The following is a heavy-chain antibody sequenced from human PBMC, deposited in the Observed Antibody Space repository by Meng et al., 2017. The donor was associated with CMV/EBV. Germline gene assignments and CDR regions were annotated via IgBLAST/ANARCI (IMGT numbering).Heavy chain of an antibody. J-gene: IGHJ6*02. CDR1: GGSISSSSYY. CDR3: ARIMAGTTSYGMDI. CDR2: IYYSGST. D-gene: IGHD1-7*01. Sequence: SETLSLTCTVSGGSISSSSYYWGWIRQPPVKGLEWIGSIYYSGSTYYNPSLKSRVTISVDTSKNQFSLKLSSVTAADTAVYYCARIMAGTTSYGMDIWGQGTTVTVSS. V-gene: IGHV4-39*07.